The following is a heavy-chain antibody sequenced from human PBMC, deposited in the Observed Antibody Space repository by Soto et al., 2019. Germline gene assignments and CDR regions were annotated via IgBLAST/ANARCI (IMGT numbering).Heavy chain of an antibody. CDR2: ISYSGST. CDR1: GFTFSSYA. J-gene: IGHJ4*02. Sequence: PGGSLRLSCAASGFTFSSYAMSWVRQAPGKGLEWIGSISYSGSTYYNPSLKSRVTISVDTSKNQISLKLSSVTAADTAVYYCARHADLYYFDYWGQGTLVTVSS. CDR3: ARHADLYYFDY. V-gene: IGHV4-39*01.